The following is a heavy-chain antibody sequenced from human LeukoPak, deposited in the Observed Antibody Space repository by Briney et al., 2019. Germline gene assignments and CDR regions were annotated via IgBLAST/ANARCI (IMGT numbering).Heavy chain of an antibody. J-gene: IGHJ4*02. CDR3: ASGYFGSSGYRTADVFDY. V-gene: IGHV1-2*02. Sequence: GASVKVSCKASGYTFSACYMHWVRQAPGQGLEWMGWMNPNNGGTNYAQKFQGRVTMTRDTSINTAYMELSRLRSDDTAVYYCASGYFGSSGYRTADVFDYWGQGTLVTVSS. D-gene: IGHD3-22*01. CDR2: MNPNNGGT. CDR1: GYTFSACY.